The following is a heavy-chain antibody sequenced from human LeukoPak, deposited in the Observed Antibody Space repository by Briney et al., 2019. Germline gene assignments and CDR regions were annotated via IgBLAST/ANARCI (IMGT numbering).Heavy chain of an antibody. CDR3: ARDRWHDGFDY. D-gene: IGHD1-1*01. V-gene: IGHV3-33*01. CDR1: GFTFSSYG. J-gene: IGHJ4*02. CDR2: IWFDGSNK. Sequence: GRSLRLSCAASGFTFSSYGMHWVRQAPGKGLEWVAIIWFDGSNKYYADSVKGRFTISRDNSKNTLYLQMNSLRAEDTAVYYCARDRWHDGFDYWGQGTLVTVSS.